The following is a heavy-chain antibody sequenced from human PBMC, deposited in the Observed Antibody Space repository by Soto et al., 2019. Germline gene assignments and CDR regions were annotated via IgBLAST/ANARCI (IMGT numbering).Heavy chain of an antibody. CDR3: ARAEMATIDY. J-gene: IGHJ4*02. Sequence: PSETLSLTCTVSGGSISSGDYYWSWIRQPPGKGLEWIGYIYYSGSTYYNPSLKSRVAISVDTSKNQFSLKLSPVTAADTAVYYCARAEMATIDYWGQGTLVTVSS. V-gene: IGHV4-30-4*01. CDR2: IYYSGST. D-gene: IGHD5-12*01. CDR1: GGSISSGDYY.